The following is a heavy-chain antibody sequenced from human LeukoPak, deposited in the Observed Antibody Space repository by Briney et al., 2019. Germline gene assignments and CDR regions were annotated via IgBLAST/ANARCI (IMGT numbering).Heavy chain of an antibody. Sequence: SETLSLTCTVSGGSLSGYYWTWIRKPPVKGLVWLGYIYYGGSTNYNPSLKSRVTMSVDTSKNQFSLKLSSVTAADTAVYYCARDDRVSGTFLRWFDPWGQGTLVTVSS. CDR2: IYYGGST. J-gene: IGHJ5*02. D-gene: IGHD1-26*01. V-gene: IGHV4-59*01. CDR3: ARDDRVSGTFLRWFDP. CDR1: GGSLSGYY.